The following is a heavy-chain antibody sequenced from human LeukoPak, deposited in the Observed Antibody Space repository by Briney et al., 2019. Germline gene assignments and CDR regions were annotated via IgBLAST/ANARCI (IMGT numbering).Heavy chain of an antibody. CDR3: ARGFTYYDFWSDYSFDY. CDR1: GGSISSYY. CDR2: IYYSGST. D-gene: IGHD3-3*01. J-gene: IGHJ4*02. Sequence: SETLSLTCTVSGGSISSYYWSWIRQPPGKGLEWMGYIYYSGSTNYNPSLKSRVSISVDTSKNQFSLKLSSVTAADTAVYYCARGFTYYDFWSDYSFDYWGQGTLVTVSS. V-gene: IGHV4-59*01.